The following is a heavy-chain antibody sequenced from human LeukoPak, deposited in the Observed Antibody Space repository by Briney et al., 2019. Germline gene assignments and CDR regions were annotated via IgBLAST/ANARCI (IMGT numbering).Heavy chain of an antibody. CDR2: ISHSGST. CDR1: GASMTSSNW. V-gene: IGHV4-4*02. Sequence: SETLSLTCAISGASMTSSNWWSWVRQPPGKGLEWIGEISHSGSTNYNPSLKSRVTISVDTSKNQFSLKLSSVTAADTAVYYCARRPGPYYGMDVWGQGTTVTVSS. J-gene: IGHJ6*02. CDR3: ARRPGPYYGMDV.